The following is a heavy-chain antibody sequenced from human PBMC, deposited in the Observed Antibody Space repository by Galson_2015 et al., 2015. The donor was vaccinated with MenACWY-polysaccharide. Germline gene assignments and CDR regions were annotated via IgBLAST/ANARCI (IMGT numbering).Heavy chain of an antibody. J-gene: IGHJ4*02. CDR2: TSYTGST. D-gene: IGHD6-19*01. CDR3: ARRRKGVAGEFDY. V-gene: IGHV4-39*02. Sequence: ETLSLTCTVSGGSIRTETYFWGWIRQPPGKGLEWIGTTSYTGSTYYNPSLKGRVAFSTDTSNNHFSLSVTSVTAADTAVYYCARRRKGVAGEFDYWGQGTLVTVSS. CDR1: GGSIRTETYF.